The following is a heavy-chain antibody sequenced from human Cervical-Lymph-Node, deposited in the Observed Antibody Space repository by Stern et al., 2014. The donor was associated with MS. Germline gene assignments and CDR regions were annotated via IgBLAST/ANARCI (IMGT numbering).Heavy chain of an antibody. CDR1: GFTFSSHG. V-gene: IGHV3-30*03. D-gene: IGHD2-15*01. CDR2: ISDDGTNK. J-gene: IGHJ4*02. CDR3: ARGCGSGGSCYIIDY. Sequence: VQLVESGGGVVQPGRSLRLSCAASGFTFSSHGMHWVRQAPGKGLEWVAIISDDGTNKVYVDSVKGRFTISRDNSKNKMYLEMNSLRVEDTAVYFCARGCGSGGSCYIIDYWGQGTLVTVSS.